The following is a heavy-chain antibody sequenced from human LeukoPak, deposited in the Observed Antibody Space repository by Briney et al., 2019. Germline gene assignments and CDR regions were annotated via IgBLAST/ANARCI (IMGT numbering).Heavy chain of an antibody. CDR2: ISDSGDST. D-gene: IGHD3-10*01. CDR3: AKDSYGSGSYSPDY. CDR1: GFTFSSYA. J-gene: IGHJ4*02. V-gene: IGHV3-23*01. Sequence: PGGSLRLSCAASGFTFSSYAVTWVRQAPGKGLEWVSAISDSGDSTYYADSVKGRFTISRDNSKNTLYLQMNSLRAEDTAVYYCAKDSYGSGSYSPDYWGQGTLVTVSS.